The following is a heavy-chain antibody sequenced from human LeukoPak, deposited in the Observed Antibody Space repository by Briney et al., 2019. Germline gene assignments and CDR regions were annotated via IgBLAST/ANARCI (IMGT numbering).Heavy chain of an antibody. CDR1: GFILSTSW. Sequence: GGTLRLSRAASGFILSTSWMSWARRAPGKGLDWVGRIKSKTYGGTTDYAAPVKGRFTISRDDSKNTLYLQMNSLKTEDSAMYFCSTSGQHWDVFDFWGQGTLVTVSS. J-gene: IGHJ4*02. D-gene: IGHD1-1*01. V-gene: IGHV3-15*01. CDR2: IKSKTYGGTT. CDR3: STSGQHWDVFDF.